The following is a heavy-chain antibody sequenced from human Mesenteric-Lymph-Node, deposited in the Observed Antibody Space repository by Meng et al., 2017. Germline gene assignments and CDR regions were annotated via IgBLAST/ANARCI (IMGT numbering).Heavy chain of an antibody. CDR1: GGSISSSSYY. V-gene: IGHV4-39*07. CDR2: IYYSGST. D-gene: IGHD1-26*01. J-gene: IGHJ3*02. Sequence: SETLSLTCTVSGGSISSSSYYWGWIRQPPGKGLEWIGSIYYSGSTYYNPSLKSRVTISVDTSKNQFSLKLSSVTAADTAIYYCAKTHYRVQDAFDIWGQGTMVTVSS. CDR3: AKTHYRVQDAFDI.